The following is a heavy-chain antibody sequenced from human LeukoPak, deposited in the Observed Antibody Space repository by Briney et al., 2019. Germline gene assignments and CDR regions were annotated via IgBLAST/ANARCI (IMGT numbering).Heavy chain of an antibody. CDR3: ARHPEPEFVAFDI. J-gene: IGHJ3*02. D-gene: IGHD3-10*01. CDR1: GGSISSYY. V-gene: IGHV4-59*05. CDR2: IYYSGST. Sequence: SETLSLTCTVSGGSISSYYWSWIRQPPGKGLEWIGSIYYSGSTYYNPSLKSRVTISVDTSKNQFSLKLSSVTAADTAVYYCARHPEPEFVAFDIWGQGTMVTVSS.